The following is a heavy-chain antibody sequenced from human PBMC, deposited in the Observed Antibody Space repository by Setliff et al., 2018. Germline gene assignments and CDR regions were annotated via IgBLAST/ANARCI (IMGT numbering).Heavy chain of an antibody. V-gene: IGHV3-7*01. Sequence: PGGSLRLSCVASGFNLHVYTMEWVRQAPGKGLEWVANIKQDGSDNYYVDSVKGRFTISRDNAKNLLYLQMNSLRPEDTAVYYCARTCSGSGCYAGLESWGQGTPVTVSS. CDR3: ARTCSGSGCYAGLES. J-gene: IGHJ4*02. CDR2: IKQDGSDN. D-gene: IGHD2-15*01. CDR1: GFNLHVYT.